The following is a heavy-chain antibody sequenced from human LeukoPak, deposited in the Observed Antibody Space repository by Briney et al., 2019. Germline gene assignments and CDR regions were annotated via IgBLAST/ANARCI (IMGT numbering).Heavy chain of an antibody. D-gene: IGHD3-22*01. J-gene: IGHJ4*02. CDR3: AKALRAYYYDSSGYYFDY. V-gene: IGHV3-23*01. Sequence: GGSLRLSCAASGFTFNSYAMYWVRQAPGKGLEWVSGIFGSGGSAHYADSVKGRFIISRDNSKNTVYLQMDSLRAEDTAVYYCAKALRAYYYDSSGYYFDYWGQGTLVTVSS. CDR2: IFGSGGSA. CDR1: GFTFNSYA.